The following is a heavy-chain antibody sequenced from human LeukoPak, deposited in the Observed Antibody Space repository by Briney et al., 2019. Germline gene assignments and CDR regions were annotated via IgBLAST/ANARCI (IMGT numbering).Heavy chain of an antibody. CDR3: AKSQDDFWSGYPLFLDY. D-gene: IGHD3-3*01. CDR2: ISGSGGST. V-gene: IGHV3-23*01. J-gene: IGHJ4*02. Sequence: PGGSLRLSCAASGFTFSSYAMSWVRQAPGKGLEWVSAISGSGGSTHYADSVKGRFTISRDNSKNTLYLQMNSLRAEDTAVYYCAKSQDDFWSGYPLFLDYWGQGTLVTVSS. CDR1: GFTFSSYA.